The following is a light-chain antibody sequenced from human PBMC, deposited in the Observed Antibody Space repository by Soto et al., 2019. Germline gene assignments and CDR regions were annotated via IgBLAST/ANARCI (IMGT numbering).Light chain of an antibody. Sequence: IVLTQSPGTLSLSPGERPTLSCRASQSVSNNYLAWYPQKPGQAPRLLIYGASNRATSIPDRFSGSGSGTDFTLTISRLEPEDFAVYYCQQYGSSGTFGQGTKVDIK. CDR3: QQYGSSGT. V-gene: IGKV3-20*01. J-gene: IGKJ1*01. CDR1: QSVSNNY. CDR2: GAS.